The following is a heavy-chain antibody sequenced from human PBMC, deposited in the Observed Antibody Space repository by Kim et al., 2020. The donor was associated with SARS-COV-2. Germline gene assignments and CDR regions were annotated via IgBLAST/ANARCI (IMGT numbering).Heavy chain of an antibody. CDR3: ARSCQTTGRSSSWYEWGTNGWFDY. J-gene: IGHJ4*02. CDR2: IYPGDSDT. D-gene: IGHD6-13*01. V-gene: IGHV5-51*01. CDR1: GYSFTSYW. Sequence: GESLKISCKGSGYSFTSYWIGWVRQMPGKGLEWMGIIYPGDSDTRYSPSFQGQVTISADKSISTAYLQWSSLKASDTAMYYCARSCQTTGRSSSWYEWGTNGWFDYWGQGTLVTVSS.